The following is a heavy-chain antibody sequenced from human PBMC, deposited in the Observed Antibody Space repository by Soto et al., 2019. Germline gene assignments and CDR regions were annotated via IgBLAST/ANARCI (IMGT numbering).Heavy chain of an antibody. CDR2: ISINGGST. D-gene: IGHD3-10*01. Sequence: GGSLRLSCSASGFTFSSYAMHWVRQAPGKGLEYVSAISINGGSTYYADSVKGRFTISRDNSKNTLYLQMSSLRAEDTAVYYCARSLRATSHLSYWGQGTQVTVSS. V-gene: IGHV3-64D*06. J-gene: IGHJ4*02. CDR1: GFTFSSYA. CDR3: ARSLRATSHLSY.